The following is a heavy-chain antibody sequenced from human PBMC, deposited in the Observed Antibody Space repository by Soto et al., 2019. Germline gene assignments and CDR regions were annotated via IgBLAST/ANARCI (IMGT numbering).Heavy chain of an antibody. CDR1: GYTFTTYG. V-gene: IGHV1-18*01. CDR3: ATTKNTNEVVY. J-gene: IGHJ4*02. Sequence: AAVNVSCRASGYTFTTYGISWVRQAPVQGLEWMGWISAYNGNTNYAQKCQASVTVTGDTCISTAYRELSGLRSDDTAVYFCATTKNTNEVVYWGPGTLVTVS. D-gene: IGHD2-15*01. CDR2: ISAYNGNT.